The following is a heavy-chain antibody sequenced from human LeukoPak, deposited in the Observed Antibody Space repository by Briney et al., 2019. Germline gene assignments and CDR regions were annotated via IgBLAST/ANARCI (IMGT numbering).Heavy chain of an antibody. Sequence: PGGSLRLSCAASGFTFSSYAMSWVRQAPGKGLEWVSAISGSGGSTCYADSVKGRFTISRDNSKNTLYLQMNSLRAEDTAVYYCANGYSGYDPFDYWGQGTLVTVSS. CDR3: ANGYSGYDPFDY. J-gene: IGHJ4*02. CDR1: GFTFSSYA. V-gene: IGHV3-23*01. CDR2: ISGSGGST. D-gene: IGHD5-12*01.